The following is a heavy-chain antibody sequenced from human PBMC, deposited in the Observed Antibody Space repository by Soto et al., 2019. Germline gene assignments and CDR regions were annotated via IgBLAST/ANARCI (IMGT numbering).Heavy chain of an antibody. CDR2: INHSGST. D-gene: IGHD3-10*01. Sequence: SETLSLTCAVYGGSFSGYYWSWIRQPPGKGLEWIGEINHSGSTNYNPSLKSRVTISVDTSKNQFSLKLSSVTAADTAVYYCARGGRQAYYYYYMDVWGKGTTVTVSS. CDR3: ARGGRQAYYYYYMDV. CDR1: GGSFSGYY. J-gene: IGHJ6*03. V-gene: IGHV4-34*01.